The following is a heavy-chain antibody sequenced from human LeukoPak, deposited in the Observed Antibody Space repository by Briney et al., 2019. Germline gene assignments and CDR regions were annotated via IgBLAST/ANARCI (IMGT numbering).Heavy chain of an antibody. V-gene: IGHV1-2*02. Sequence: GASVKVSCKASGYTFTGYYMHWVRQAPGQGLEWMGWINPNSGGTNYAQKFQGRVTMTRDTSISTAYMELSRLRSDDTAVYYCARGQGVTMIVVVFDYWSQGTLVTVSS. D-gene: IGHD3-22*01. CDR2: INPNSGGT. CDR3: ARGQGVTMIVVVFDY. J-gene: IGHJ4*02. CDR1: GYTFTGYY.